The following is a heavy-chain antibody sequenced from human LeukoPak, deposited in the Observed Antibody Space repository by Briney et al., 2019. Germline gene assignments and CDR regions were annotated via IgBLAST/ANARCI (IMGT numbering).Heavy chain of an antibody. Sequence: GTLSLTCTVSGDSINSLDLWSWVRQPPGKGLEWIGEMYLSGTTHSNPSVKSRVTISIDKSKNQFFLNLSSVTAADTAVYYCAGLVGRYSSGLYYYYFDYWGQGTLVTVSS. V-gene: IGHV4-4*02. CDR1: GDSINSLDL. CDR3: AGLVGRYSSGLYYYYFDY. J-gene: IGHJ4*02. D-gene: IGHD3-22*01. CDR2: MYLSGTT.